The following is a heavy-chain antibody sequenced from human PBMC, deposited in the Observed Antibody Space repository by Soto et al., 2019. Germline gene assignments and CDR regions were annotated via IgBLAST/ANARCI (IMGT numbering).Heavy chain of an antibody. D-gene: IGHD2-15*01. CDR3: AKTGGCSGGSCYLDYYYYYMDV. J-gene: IGHJ6*03. CDR1: GFTFDDYA. Sequence: EVQLVESGGGLVQPGRSLRLSCAASGFTFDDYAMHWVRQAPGKGLEWVSGISWNSGSIGYADSVKGRFTISRDNAKNSLYLQMNSLRAEDTALYYCAKTGGCSGGSCYLDYYYYYMDVWGKGTTVTVSS. V-gene: IGHV3-9*01. CDR2: ISWNSGSI.